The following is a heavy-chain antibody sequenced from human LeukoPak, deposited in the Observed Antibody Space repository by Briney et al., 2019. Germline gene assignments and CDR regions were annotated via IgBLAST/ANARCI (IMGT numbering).Heavy chain of an antibody. V-gene: IGHV3-30*18. Sequence: PGGSLRLSCAASGFTFSSYGMHWVRQAPGKGLEWVAVISYDGSNKYYADSVKGRFTISRDNSKNTLYLQMNSLRAEDTAVYYCAKDYYYDSSGYTPVDWFDPWGQGTLVTVSS. CDR2: ISYDGSNK. CDR3: AKDYYYDSSGYTPVDWFDP. D-gene: IGHD3-22*01. CDR1: GFTFSSYG. J-gene: IGHJ5*02.